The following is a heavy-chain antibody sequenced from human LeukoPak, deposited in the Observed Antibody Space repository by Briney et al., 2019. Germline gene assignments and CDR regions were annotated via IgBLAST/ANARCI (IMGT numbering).Heavy chain of an antibody. J-gene: IGHJ4*02. Sequence: RGSLRLSCAASGLTVSSYWMHWVRQAPGKGLVWVSRINSDGSSTSYADSVKGRFTISRDNAKNTLYLQMNSLRTEDTAVYYCARDLRNYYGSGSYEDYWGQGTLVTVSS. V-gene: IGHV3-74*01. CDR3: ARDLRNYYGSGSYEDY. CDR2: INSDGSST. CDR1: GLTVSSYW. D-gene: IGHD3-10*01.